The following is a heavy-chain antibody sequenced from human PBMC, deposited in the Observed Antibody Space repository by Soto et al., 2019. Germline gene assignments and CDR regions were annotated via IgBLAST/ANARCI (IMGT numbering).Heavy chain of an antibody. J-gene: IGHJ4*02. V-gene: IGHV4-34*01. Sequence: SETLSLTCAVYGGSFSGYYWSWIRQPPGKGLEWIGEINHSGSTNYNPSLKSRVTISVDTSKNQFSLKLSSVTAADTAVYYCARGHDSSGYSDYWGQGTLVTVSS. D-gene: IGHD3-22*01. CDR1: GGSFSGYY. CDR2: INHSGST. CDR3: ARGHDSSGYSDY.